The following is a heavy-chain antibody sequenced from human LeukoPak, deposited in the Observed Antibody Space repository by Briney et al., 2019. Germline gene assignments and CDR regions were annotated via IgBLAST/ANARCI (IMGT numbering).Heavy chain of an antibody. J-gene: IGHJ3*02. CDR1: GYSFTTYW. CDR3: ARWPLHDTFDM. V-gene: IGHV5-51*01. Sequence: GESLKISCKGSGYSFTTYWIGWVRQMPGKGLEWMATIYPGDSQTRYSPSFQGQVTISADKTITTVYLQWSSLKASDTAMYYCARWPLHDTFDMRGQGTMVTVSS. D-gene: IGHD4-11*01. CDR2: IYPGDSQT.